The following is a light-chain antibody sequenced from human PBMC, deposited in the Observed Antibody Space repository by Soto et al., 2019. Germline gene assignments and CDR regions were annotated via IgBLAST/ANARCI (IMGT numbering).Light chain of an antibody. J-gene: IGKJ3*01. Sequence: EIVLTQSPVTLSLSPGERASLSCRASQSVSSYLAWYQQKPGQAPRLLIYDASSRATGIPARFSGSGSGTDFTLTISSLEPEDFAVYYCQQRSNWPSFTFGPGTKVDIK. CDR2: DAS. V-gene: IGKV3-11*01. CDR3: QQRSNWPSFT. CDR1: QSVSSY.